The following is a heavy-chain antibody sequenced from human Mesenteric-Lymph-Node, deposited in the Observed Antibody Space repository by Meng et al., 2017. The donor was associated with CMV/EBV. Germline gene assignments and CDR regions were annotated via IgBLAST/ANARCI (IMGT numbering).Heavy chain of an antibody. CDR2: IYYSGST. D-gene: IGHD1-1*01. J-gene: IGHJ6*02. V-gene: IGHV4-59*01. CDR3: ARFSATGAYYYGMDV. CDR1: GGSISSYY. Sequence: SETLSLTCTVSGGSISSYYWSWIRQSPGKGLEWIGYIYYSGSTNYNPSLKIRVTISVDTSKNQVSLKLSSLTAADTAVYYCARFSATGAYYYGMDVWGQGTTVTVSS.